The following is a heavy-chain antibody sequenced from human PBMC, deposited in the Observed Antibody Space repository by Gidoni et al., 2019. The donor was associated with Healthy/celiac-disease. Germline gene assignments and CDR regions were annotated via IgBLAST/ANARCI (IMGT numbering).Heavy chain of an antibody. D-gene: IGHD3-3*01. J-gene: IGHJ4*02. V-gene: IGHV1-18*01. CDR2: ISAYNGNT. CDR3: ARDHPGIFGVAPIRDDY. Sequence: QVQLVQSGAEVKKPGASVKVSCKASGYTFTSYGISWVRQAPGQGLEWMGWISAYNGNTNYAQKLQGRVTITTDTSTSTAYMELRSLRSDDTAVYYCARDHPGIFGVAPIRDDYWGQGTLVTVSS. CDR1: GYTFTSYG.